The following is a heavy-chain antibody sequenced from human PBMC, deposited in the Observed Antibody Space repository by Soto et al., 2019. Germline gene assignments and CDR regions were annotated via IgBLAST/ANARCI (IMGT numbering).Heavy chain of an antibody. CDR2: IVVGSGNT. CDR3: AAVEGTAMAPYYFDY. V-gene: IGHV1-58*01. J-gene: IGHJ4*02. CDR1: GFTFTSSA. D-gene: IGHD5-18*01. Sequence: SVKVSCKASGFTFTSSAVQWVRQARGQRLEWIGWIVVGSGNTNYAQKFQERVTITRDMSTSTAYMELSSLRSEDTAVYYCAAVEGTAMAPYYFDYWGQGTLVTVSS.